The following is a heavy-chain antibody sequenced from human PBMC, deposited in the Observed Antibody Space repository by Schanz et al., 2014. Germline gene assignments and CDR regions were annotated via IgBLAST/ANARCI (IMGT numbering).Heavy chain of an antibody. J-gene: IGHJ6*02. CDR2: IYGNVKT. D-gene: IGHD3-9*01. V-gene: IGHV3-66*02. Sequence: EVQLVESGGGLVQPGGSLRLSCAASGFTVSINYMSWVRQAPGKGLEWVSVIYGNVKTHYADSVEGRFTTSRDNSKNTLYLQMNSLRREDTAVYYCAKVETYYDILTGYQFAMDVWGQGTTVIVSS. CDR3: AKVETYYDILTGYQFAMDV. CDR1: GFTVSINY.